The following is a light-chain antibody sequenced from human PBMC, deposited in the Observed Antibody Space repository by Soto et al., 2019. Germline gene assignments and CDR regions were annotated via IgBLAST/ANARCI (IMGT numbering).Light chain of an antibody. CDR1: SSDVGSYNL. Sequence: QSALTQPASVSGSPGQSITISCTGTSSDVGSYNLVSWYQQHPGKAPKLMIYEGSKRPSGVSNRLSGSKSGNTASLTISGLQAEDEADYSCCSYAGSSTPHVVFGGGTKLTVL. J-gene: IGLJ2*01. CDR2: EGS. V-gene: IGLV2-23*01. CDR3: CSYAGSSTPHVV.